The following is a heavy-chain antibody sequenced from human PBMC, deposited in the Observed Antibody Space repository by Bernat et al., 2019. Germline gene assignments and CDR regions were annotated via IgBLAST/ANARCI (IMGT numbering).Heavy chain of an antibody. D-gene: IGHD4-17*01. CDR2: ISSSSSTI. J-gene: IGHJ4*02. V-gene: IGHV3-48*01. CDR1: GFTFSSYS. CDR3: ARPNDYGDYEGDY. Sequence: EVQLLESGGGLVQPGGSLRLSCAASGFTFSSYSMNWVRQAPGKGLEWVSYISSSSSTIYYADSVKGRFTISRDNAKNSLYLQMNSLRAEDTAVYYCARPNDYGDYEGDYWGQGTLVTVSS.